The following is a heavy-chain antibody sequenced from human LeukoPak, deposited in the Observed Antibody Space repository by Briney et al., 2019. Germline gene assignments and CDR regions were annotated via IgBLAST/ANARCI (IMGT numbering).Heavy chain of an antibody. J-gene: IGHJ6*03. V-gene: IGHV3-74*01. CDR2: INSDGSST. Sequence: GGSLRLSCAASGFTFSSYWMHWVRQAPGKGLVWVSRINSDGSSTSYADSVKDRFTISRDNAKNSLYLQMNSLRTEDTALYYCAKDRAYSSGWPYYMDVWGKGTTVTISS. CDR3: AKDRAYSSGWPYYMDV. D-gene: IGHD6-19*01. CDR1: GFTFSSYW.